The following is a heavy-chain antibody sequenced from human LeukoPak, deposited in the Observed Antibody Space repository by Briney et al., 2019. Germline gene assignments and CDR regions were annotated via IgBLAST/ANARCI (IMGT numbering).Heavy chain of an antibody. CDR2: IYHSGRT. CDR3: ARQLVVNARYFDY. J-gene: IGHJ4*02. V-gene: IGHV4-38-2*01. Sequence: SETLSLTCAVSGYSISSGYYWAWVRQPPGKGLEWIGSIYHSGRTYYNASLKSRVTISVDTSNNQFSLKLSSVTAADTAIYYCARQLVVNARYFDYWGQGTLVTVSS. D-gene: IGHD3-22*01. CDR1: GYSISSGYY.